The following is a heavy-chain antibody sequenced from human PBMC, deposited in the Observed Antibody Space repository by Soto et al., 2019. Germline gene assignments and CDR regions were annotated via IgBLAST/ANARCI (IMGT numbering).Heavy chain of an antibody. D-gene: IGHD3-3*01. CDR3: AKDLSIFGVVIIVSEIDAFDI. CDR1: GFTFSSYA. CDR2: ISGSGGST. Sequence: GGSLRLSCAASGFTFSSYAMSWVRQAPGKGLEWVSAISGSGGSTYYADSVKGRFTISRDNSKNTLYLQMNSLRAEDTAVYYCAKDLSIFGVVIIVSEIDAFDIWGQGTMVTVSS. J-gene: IGHJ3*02. V-gene: IGHV3-23*01.